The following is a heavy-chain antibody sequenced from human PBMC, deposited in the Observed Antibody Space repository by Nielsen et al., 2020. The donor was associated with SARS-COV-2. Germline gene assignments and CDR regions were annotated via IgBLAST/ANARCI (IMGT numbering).Heavy chain of an antibody. J-gene: IGHJ6*02. CDR1: GGSISSYY. CDR3: ARDRYCSGGSCTNRVMGYYGMDV. Sequence: LRLSCTVSGGSISSYYWSWIRQHPGKGLEWIGYIYYSGSTYYNPSLKSRVTISVDTSKNQFSLKLSSVTAADTAVYYCARDRYCSGGSCTNRVMGYYGMDVWGQGTTVTVSS. V-gene: IGHV4-31*03. D-gene: IGHD2-15*01. CDR2: IYYSGST.